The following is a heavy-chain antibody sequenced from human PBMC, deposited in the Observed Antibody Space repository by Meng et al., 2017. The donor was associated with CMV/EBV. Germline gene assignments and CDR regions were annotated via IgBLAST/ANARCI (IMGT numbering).Heavy chain of an antibody. V-gene: IGHV4-34*01. D-gene: IGHD1-26*01. J-gene: IGHJ5*02. CDR2: INHSGST. Sequence: QVRLQRWGAGLLKPSETLSLTCAVYGGSFSGYYWSWIRQPPGKGLEWIGEINHSGSTNYNPSLKSRVTISVDTSKNQFSLKLSSVTAADTAAYYCARGVGGWFDPWGQGTLVTVSS. CDR3: ARGVGGWFDP. CDR1: GGSFSGYY.